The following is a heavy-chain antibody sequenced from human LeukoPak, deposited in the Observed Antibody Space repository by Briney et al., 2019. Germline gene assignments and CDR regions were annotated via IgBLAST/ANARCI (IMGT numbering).Heavy chain of an antibody. CDR2: INSDGRSI. CDR1: GFTFSSYW. D-gene: IGHD6-19*01. CDR3: AREPIAVADPDAFDI. J-gene: IGHJ3*02. Sequence: GGSLRLSCAASGFTFSSYWMHWVRQAPGKGLVWVSRINSDGRSISYADSVKGRFTISRDNAKNTLYLQMNSLRAEDTAVYYCAREPIAVADPDAFDIWGQGTMVTVSS. V-gene: IGHV3-74*01.